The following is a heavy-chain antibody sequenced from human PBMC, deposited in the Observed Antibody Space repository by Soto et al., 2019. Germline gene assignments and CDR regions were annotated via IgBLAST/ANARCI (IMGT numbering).Heavy chain of an antibody. CDR2: ISSNGGST. J-gene: IGHJ4*02. D-gene: IGHD2-15*01. CDR3: ARSPCSGGSCYLDY. Sequence: GGSLRLSCAASGFTFSSYAMHWVRQAPGKGLEYVSAISSNGGSTYHADSVKGRFTISRDNSKNTLYLQMGSLRAEDMAVYYCARSPCSGGSCYLDYWGQGTLVTVSS. V-gene: IGHV3-64*02. CDR1: GFTFSSYA.